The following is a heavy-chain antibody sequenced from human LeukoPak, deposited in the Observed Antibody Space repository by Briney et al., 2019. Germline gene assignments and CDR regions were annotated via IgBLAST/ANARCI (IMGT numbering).Heavy chain of an antibody. CDR1: GYTFSNYG. D-gene: IGHD5-24*01. CDR3: ATVHQRGAYNYLDP. Sequence: AAVKVSCKASGYTFSNYGLSWGRQAPGQGGEWIGWISAYNGDTTFAQNVQDRLTLTTDTSTSTSYMELRTLRSDDTALYSCATVHQRGAYNYLDPWGQGTLVTVSS. CDR2: ISAYNGDT. V-gene: IGHV1-18*01. J-gene: IGHJ5*02.